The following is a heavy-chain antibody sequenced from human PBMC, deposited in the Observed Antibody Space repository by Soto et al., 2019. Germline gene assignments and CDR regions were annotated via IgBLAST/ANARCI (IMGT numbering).Heavy chain of an antibody. CDR1: GGTFSSYA. CDR2: IIPIFGTA. V-gene: IGHV1-69*01. Sequence: QVQLVQSGAEVKKPGSSVKVSCKASGGTFSSYAISWVRQAPGQGLEWMGGIIPIFGTANYAQKFQGRVTITADESTSTAYMELSSLRSEDTAVYYCARAGDGSKYEGGPTGGYYYRMDVWGQGTTVTVSS. J-gene: IGHJ6*02. D-gene: IGHD7-27*01. CDR3: ARAGDGSKYEGGPTGGYYYRMDV.